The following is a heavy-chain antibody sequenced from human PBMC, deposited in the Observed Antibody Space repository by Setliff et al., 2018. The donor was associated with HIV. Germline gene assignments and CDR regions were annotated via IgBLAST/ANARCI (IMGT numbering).Heavy chain of an antibody. Sequence: SVKVSCKTVGGSVNYKPISWVRQAPRRGLEWMGGIIPILGAPNYAPSFQGRVTITADYSTDTAQIELRRLRSDDTAVYYCVLAQWTVVLPAPRETHFASCGQGTLVTVSS. CDR2: IIPILGAP. J-gene: IGHJ5*02. V-gene: IGHV1-69*10. D-gene: IGHD6-19*01. CDR3: VLAQWTVVLPAPRETHFAS. CDR1: GGSVNYKP.